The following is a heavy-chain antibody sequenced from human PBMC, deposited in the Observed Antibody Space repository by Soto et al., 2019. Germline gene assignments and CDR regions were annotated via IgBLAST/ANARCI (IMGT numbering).Heavy chain of an antibody. CDR1: GFTFSSYS. CDR2: ISGSSTI. V-gene: IGHV3-48*02. J-gene: IGHJ6*02. D-gene: IGHD3-16*01. Sequence: ESGGGLVQPGGSLRVSCAASGFTFSSYSINWVRQAPGKGLEWVSYISGSSTIYYADSVKGRFTISRDNAKNSLYPQMNSLRDEDTAVYYCARVGLGLFGMDVWGQGTTVTVSS. CDR3: ARVGLGLFGMDV.